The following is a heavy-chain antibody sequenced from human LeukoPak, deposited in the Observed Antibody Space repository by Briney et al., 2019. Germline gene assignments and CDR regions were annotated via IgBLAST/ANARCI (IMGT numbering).Heavy chain of an antibody. CDR3: VVIVVPGAVWKFDL. CDR1: GFTFSDCG. V-gene: IGHV3-33*03. D-gene: IGHD2-2*01. Sequence: PGTSLRLSCAASGFTFSDCGFHWVRQAPGKGLEWVAIIYNDGITTYYGDSVKGRFTISRDNSKNTLSLQMNSLRAEDTAIYYCVVIVVPGAVWKFDLWGPGTLVTVSS. J-gene: IGHJ2*01. CDR2: IYNDGITT.